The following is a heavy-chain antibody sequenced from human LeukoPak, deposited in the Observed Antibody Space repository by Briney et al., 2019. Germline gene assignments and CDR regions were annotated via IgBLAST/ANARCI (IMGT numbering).Heavy chain of an antibody. Sequence: PSETLSLTYAVSGGSISSGGYSWSWIRQHPGKGLEWIGYIYYSGSTYYNPSLKSRVTISVDTSKNQFSLKLSSVTAADTAVYYCATLTRDSSGYYLNYWGQGNLVTVSS. CDR2: IYYSGST. V-gene: IGHV4-31*11. CDR3: ATLTRDSSGYYLNY. J-gene: IGHJ4*02. D-gene: IGHD3-22*01. CDR1: GGSISSGGYS.